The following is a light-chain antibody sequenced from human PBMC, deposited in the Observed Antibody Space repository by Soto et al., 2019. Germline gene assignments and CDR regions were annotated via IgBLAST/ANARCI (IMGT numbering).Light chain of an antibody. V-gene: IGKV3-15*01. CDR3: QQYNHWPPTWT. J-gene: IGKJ1*01. Sequence: EIVMTQSPATLSVSPGERATLFCRASQTIGSNLAWYQQKPGQPPRLLIYDASTRATDIPARFTGSGSGTEFTLTLSSLQSEDFAVFYCQQYNHWPPTWTFGQGTKVDVK. CDR2: DAS. CDR1: QTIGSN.